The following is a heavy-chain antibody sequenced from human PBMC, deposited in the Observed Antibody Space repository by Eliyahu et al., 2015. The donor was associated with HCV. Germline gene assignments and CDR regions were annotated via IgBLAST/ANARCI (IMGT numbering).Heavy chain of an antibody. CDR3: ARQEGGYFKH. Sequence: EVQLLESGGGIVQPGGSLRLXXXAXGFTXXTYAXNWVRLAPGRGLEWVSTISTTGSNTFYADSVKGRVTISRDNSKNTLFLDMTSLRGEDSAVYYCARQEGGYFKHWGQGTQATVSS. D-gene: IGHD1-26*01. V-gene: IGHV3-23*01. J-gene: IGHJ1*01. CDR2: ISTTGSNT. CDR1: GFTXXTYA.